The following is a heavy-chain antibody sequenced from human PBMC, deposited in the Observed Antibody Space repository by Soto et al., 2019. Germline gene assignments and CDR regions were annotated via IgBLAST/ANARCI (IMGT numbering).Heavy chain of an antibody. J-gene: IGHJ5*02. CDR1: GGSISSYY. CDR2: IYTSGST. D-gene: IGHD6-13*01. CDR3: ARAAIHGSSWYFWFDP. Sequence: SETLSLTCTVSGGSISSYYWSWIRQPAGKGLEWIGRIYTSGSTNYNPSLKSRVTMSVDTSKNQFSLKLSSVTAEDAAVYYCARAAIHGSSWYFWFDPWGQGTLVTVSS. V-gene: IGHV4-4*07.